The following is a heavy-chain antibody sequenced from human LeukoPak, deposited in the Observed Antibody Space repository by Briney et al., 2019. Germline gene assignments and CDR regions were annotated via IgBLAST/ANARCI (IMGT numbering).Heavy chain of an antibody. CDR2: IYPGDSDT. J-gene: IGHJ4*02. D-gene: IGHD6-19*01. V-gene: IGHV5-51*01. CDR1: GYSFTSYW. Sequence: GESLKISCKGSGYSFTSYWIGWVRQMAGKGLGWMGIIYPGDSDTRYSPSFQGQVTISADKSISTAYLQWSSLKASDTAMYYCARVFDSSGFYFDYWGQGTLVTVSS. CDR3: ARVFDSSGFYFDY.